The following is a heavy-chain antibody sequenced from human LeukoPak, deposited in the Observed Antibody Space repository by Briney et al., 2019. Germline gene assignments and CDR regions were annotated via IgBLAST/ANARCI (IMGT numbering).Heavy chain of an antibody. CDR3: ARGDSNWNYEKMDAFDI. J-gene: IGHJ3*02. CDR2: IYLGGTT. D-gene: IGHD1-7*01. V-gene: IGHV4-38-2*02. CDR1: GNSIINGHY. Sequence: SETLSLTCTVSGNSIINGHYWGWIRQSPGKGLEWIASIYLGGTTYYNPSLKSRVTISVDTSKNQFSLKLSSVTAADTAVYYCARGDSNWNYEKMDAFDIWGQGTMVTVSS.